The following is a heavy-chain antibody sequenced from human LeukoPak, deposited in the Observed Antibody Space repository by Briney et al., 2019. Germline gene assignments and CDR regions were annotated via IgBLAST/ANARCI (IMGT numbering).Heavy chain of an antibody. Sequence: KPSETLSLTCTVSGGSISSYYWSWIRQPAGKGLEWIGRIYTSGSTNYNPSLKSRVTMSVDTSKNQFSLKMSSVTAADTAVYYCARCMTTVTMRAFDIWGQGTMVTVSS. V-gene: IGHV4-4*07. J-gene: IGHJ3*02. D-gene: IGHD4-17*01. CDR1: GGSISSYY. CDR2: IYTSGST. CDR3: ARCMTTVTMRAFDI.